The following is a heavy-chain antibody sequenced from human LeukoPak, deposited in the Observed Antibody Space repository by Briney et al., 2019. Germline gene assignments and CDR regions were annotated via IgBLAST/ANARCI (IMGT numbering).Heavy chain of an antibody. J-gene: IGHJ2*01. Sequence: SVKVSCQASGGTFGSYVISWVRQAPGQGLEWMGGMIPIFCTPHYAQKVQGRLTITADESTSTVYMQMSSLRSEDTAMYYCAKEGDTAVVTGYFDLWGRGNLVTVSA. CDR2: MIPIFCTP. CDR1: GGTFGSYV. CDR3: AKEGDTAVVTGYFDL. V-gene: IGHV1-69*13. D-gene: IGHD5-18*01.